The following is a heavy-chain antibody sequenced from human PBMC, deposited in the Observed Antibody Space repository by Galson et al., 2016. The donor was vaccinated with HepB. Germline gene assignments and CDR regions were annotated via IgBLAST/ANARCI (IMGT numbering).Heavy chain of an antibody. J-gene: IGHJ4*02. CDR3: AKDLCGSEER. CDR1: GFAFSRYW. Sequence: SLRLSCAASGFAFSRYWMHWVRQAPGKGLSWVSRINEDGTVTDYAASVNGRFTIYRDNAKNTLYLQMNSLRAEDTAGYYCAKDLCGSEERWGRGTLVTVSS. D-gene: IGHD5-12*01. V-gene: IGHV3-74*01. CDR2: INEDGTVT.